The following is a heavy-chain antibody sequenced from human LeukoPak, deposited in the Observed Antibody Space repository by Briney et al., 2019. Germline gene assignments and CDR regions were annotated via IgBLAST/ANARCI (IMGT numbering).Heavy chain of an antibody. Sequence: PSETLSLTCAVYDGSFSGYYWSWIRQPPGKGLEWIGEINHSGSTNYNPSLKSRVTISVDTSKNQFSLKLSSVTAADTAVYYCARGAGPYDYVWGSYRLYYFDYWGQGTLVTVSS. CDR2: INHSGST. J-gene: IGHJ4*02. V-gene: IGHV4-34*01. D-gene: IGHD3-16*02. CDR1: DGSFSGYY. CDR3: ARGAGPYDYVWGSYRLYYFDY.